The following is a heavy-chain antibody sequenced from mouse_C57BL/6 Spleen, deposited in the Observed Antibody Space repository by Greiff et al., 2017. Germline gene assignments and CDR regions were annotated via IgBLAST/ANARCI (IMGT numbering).Heavy chain of an antibody. CDR1: GFTFSSYA. CDR3: ARDTFDY. CDR2: ISDGGSYT. Sequence: EVMLVESGGGLVKPGGSLKLSYAASGFTFSSYAMSWVRQTPEKRLEWVATISDGGSYTYYPDNGKGRFTISRDNAKNNLYLQMSHLKSEDTAMYYCARDTFDYWGQGTTLTVSS. V-gene: IGHV5-4*01. J-gene: IGHJ2*01.